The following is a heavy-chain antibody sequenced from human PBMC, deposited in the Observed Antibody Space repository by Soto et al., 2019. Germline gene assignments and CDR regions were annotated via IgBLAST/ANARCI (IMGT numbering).Heavy chain of an antibody. CDR1: GFTFRSYD. D-gene: IGHD3-9*01. V-gene: IGHV3-23*01. CDR3: ARDPVSLTGNSYFDP. CDR2: ISGSYGDT. Sequence: PGGSLRLSCAASGFTFRSYDMNWVRQAPGKGLEWVSVISGSYGDTYYADSVKGRFTISRDNSKNTLYLQMNSLRAEDTALYYFARDPVSLTGNSYFDPWGQGTLVTVSS. J-gene: IGHJ4*02.